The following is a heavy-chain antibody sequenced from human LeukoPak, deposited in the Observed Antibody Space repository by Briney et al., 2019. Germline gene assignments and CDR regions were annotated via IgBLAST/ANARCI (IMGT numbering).Heavy chain of an antibody. CDR1: GYSISSGYY. CDR3: TGSGKAYY. J-gene: IGHJ4*02. CDR2: IYHSGST. Sequence: TSETLSLTCAVSGYSISSGYYWGWIRQPPGKGLEWIGSIYHSGSTNYNPSLKSRVTMSLDTSKNQFSLKLSSVTAADTAVYYCTGSGKAYYWGQGTLVTVSS. V-gene: IGHV4-38-2*01. D-gene: IGHD2-15*01.